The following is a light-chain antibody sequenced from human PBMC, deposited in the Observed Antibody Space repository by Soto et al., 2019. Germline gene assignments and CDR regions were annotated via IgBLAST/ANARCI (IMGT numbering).Light chain of an antibody. J-gene: IGLJ1*01. Sequence: QSVLTQPTSVSGAPGQRVTISCTGSSSNIGVGYDVHWYQQLPGTAPTLLIYGNTNRPSGVPDRFSATNSGTSASLAITGLQAEDEADYYCQSYDINLSPPYVLGTRTKVTLL. CDR2: GNT. V-gene: IGLV1-40*01. CDR1: SSNIGVGYD. CDR3: QSYDINLSPPYV.